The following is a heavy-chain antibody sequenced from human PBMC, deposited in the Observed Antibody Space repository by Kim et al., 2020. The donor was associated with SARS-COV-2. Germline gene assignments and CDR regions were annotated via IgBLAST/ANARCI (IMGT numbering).Heavy chain of an antibody. D-gene: IGHD6-13*01. Sequence: AESGKSRLTISRDNSKNTLYLQMNRLRAEDTDVYYCAGDLSSSGYGEIDYWGQGTLVTVSS. V-gene: IGHV3-30*01. CDR3: AGDLSSSGYGEIDY. J-gene: IGHJ4*02.